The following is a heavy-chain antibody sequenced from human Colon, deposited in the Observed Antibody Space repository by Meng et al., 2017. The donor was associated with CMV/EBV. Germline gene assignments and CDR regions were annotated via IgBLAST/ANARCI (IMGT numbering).Heavy chain of an antibody. CDR3: AREGGGIAAVQRSDYYYGLDV. CDR1: GGSVTSGSYY. D-gene: IGHD6-13*01. CDR2: IYYRGSS. V-gene: IGHV4-61*01. J-gene: IGHJ6*02. Sequence: SEILSLTCTVSGGSVTSGSYYWSWIRQPPGRGLEWIGYIYYRGSSNYNPYLKSRVSMSIDASRNQFVLGLTSMTAADTAVYYCAREGGGIAAVQRSDYYYGLDVWGQGTTVTVSS.